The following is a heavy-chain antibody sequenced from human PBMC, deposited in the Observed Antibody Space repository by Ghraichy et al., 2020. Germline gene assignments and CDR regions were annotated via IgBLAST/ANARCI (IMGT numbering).Heavy chain of an antibody. CDR3: ARDGGSSWYGGAIDY. J-gene: IGHJ4*02. CDR1: GFTVSSKY. Sequence: SCAASGFTVSSKYMSWVRQAPGKGLEYVSVIYTGGETYYADSVKGRFTISRDISKNTVYLQMNSLRAEDTAVYYCARDGGSSWYGGAIDYWGQGTLVTVSS. V-gene: IGHV3-53*01. D-gene: IGHD6-13*01. CDR2: IYTGGET.